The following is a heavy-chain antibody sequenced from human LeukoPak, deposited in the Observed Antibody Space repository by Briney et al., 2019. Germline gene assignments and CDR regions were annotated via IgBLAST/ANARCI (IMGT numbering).Heavy chain of an antibody. J-gene: IGHJ4*02. CDR2: IWYDRSNK. CDR3: ARDAEQWLAIDY. D-gene: IGHD6-19*01. V-gene: IGHV3-33*01. Sequence: GGSLRLSCAASGFTFSSYGMHWVRQAPGKGLEWVAVIWYDRSNKYYVDSVKGRFTISRDNSKNTLYLQMNSLRAEDTAVYYCARDAEQWLAIDYWGQGTLVTVSS. CDR1: GFTFSSYG.